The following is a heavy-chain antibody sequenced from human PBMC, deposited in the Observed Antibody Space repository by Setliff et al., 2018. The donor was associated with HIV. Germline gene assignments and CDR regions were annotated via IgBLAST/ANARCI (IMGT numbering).Heavy chain of an antibody. CDR1: GGSIGASY. D-gene: IGHD5-12*01. V-gene: IGHV4-59*01. Sequence: KPSETLSLTCSLSGGSIGASYWSWIRQSPGKELEWIAYIYYTGSTSYNPSLKSRVTISVDTSKNQFFLKLTSVTAADTAVYYCARAGSGYDLNYNYFDPWGQGTLVTVSS. CDR3: ARAGSGYDLNYNYFDP. CDR2: IYYTGST. J-gene: IGHJ5*02.